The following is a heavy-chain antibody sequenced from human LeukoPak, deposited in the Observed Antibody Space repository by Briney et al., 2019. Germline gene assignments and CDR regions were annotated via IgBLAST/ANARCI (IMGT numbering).Heavy chain of an antibody. J-gene: IGHJ5*02. CDR2: IYYSGST. V-gene: IGHV4-31*03. CDR1: GGSISSGGYY. CDR3: ARDMTDWWFDP. Sequence: SQTLSLTSTVSGGSISSGGYYWSWIRQHPGKGLEWIGYIYYSGSTHYNPSLKSRVTISVDTSKNQFSLKLSSVTAADTAVYYCARDMTDWWFDPWGQGTLVTVSS. D-gene: IGHD3-9*01.